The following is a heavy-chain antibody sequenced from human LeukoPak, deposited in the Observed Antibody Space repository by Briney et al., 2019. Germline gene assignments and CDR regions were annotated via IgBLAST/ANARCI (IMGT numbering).Heavy chain of an antibody. Sequence: ASVKVSCKASGYTFSVYYMHWVRQAPGQGLEWMAWINPHSGATNYAQNFQGRVTLTRDTSISTAYMEITSLTSDDTAVFYCARPSGSFVLLDAFDIWGRGTMVTVSA. V-gene: IGHV1-2*02. CDR3: ARPSGSFVLLDAFDI. D-gene: IGHD1-26*01. CDR2: INPHSGAT. CDR1: GYTFSVYY. J-gene: IGHJ3*02.